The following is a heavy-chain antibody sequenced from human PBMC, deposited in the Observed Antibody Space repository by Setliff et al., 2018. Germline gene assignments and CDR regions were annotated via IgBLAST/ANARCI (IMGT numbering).Heavy chain of an antibody. Sequence: SQTLSLSCAASGFTFSSYAMSWIRQPAGKGLEWIGHIYTSGSTNYNPSLKSRVTISVDTSKNQFSLKLSSVTAADTAVYYCASTSYDSSGYYFDYWGQGTLVTVS. V-gene: IGHV4-4*07. CDR3: ASTSYDSSGYYFDY. J-gene: IGHJ4*02. D-gene: IGHD3-22*01. CDR2: IYTSGST. CDR1: GFTFSSYA.